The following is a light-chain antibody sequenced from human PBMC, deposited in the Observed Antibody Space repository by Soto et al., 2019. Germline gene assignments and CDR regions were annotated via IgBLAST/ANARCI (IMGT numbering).Light chain of an antibody. J-gene: IGKJ5*01. CDR3: QQYGSSPRIT. CDR2: GAS. CDR1: QSVSSSY. V-gene: IGKV3-20*01. Sequence: EVVLTQSPATLSLSPGERATLSCRASQSVSSSYLAWYQQKPGQAPRLPIYGASSRATGIPDRFSGSGSGTDFTLTISRLEPEDFAVYYCQQYGSSPRITVGQGTRLEIK.